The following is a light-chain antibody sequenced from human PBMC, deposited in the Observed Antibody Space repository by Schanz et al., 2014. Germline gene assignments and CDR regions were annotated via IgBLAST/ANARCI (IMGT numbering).Light chain of an antibody. CDR3: CSYAGHSLKV. CDR1: SSDVGSYNL. Sequence: QSALTQPASVSGSPGQSITISCTGTSSDVGSYNLVSWYQQHPGKAPKLMIYEGSKRPSGVSNRFSGSKSGNTASLTISGLQAEDEADYYCCSYAGHSLKVFGGGTKLTVL. V-gene: IGLV2-23*01. J-gene: IGLJ3*02. CDR2: EGS.